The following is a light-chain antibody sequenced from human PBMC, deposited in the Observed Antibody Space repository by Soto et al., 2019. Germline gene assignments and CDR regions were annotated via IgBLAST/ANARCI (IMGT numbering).Light chain of an antibody. J-gene: IGKJ5*01. CDR1: QSVTSNY. Sequence: TVLTQSPGTLSLSPGERATLSCRASQSVTSNYLAWYQQKPGQAPRLLIYGASSRATGIPSRFSGSGSGTYFPLTVSRLEPEDFAVYYCHQYGSSPITFGQGTRLEIK. CDR3: HQYGSSPIT. V-gene: IGKV3-20*01. CDR2: GAS.